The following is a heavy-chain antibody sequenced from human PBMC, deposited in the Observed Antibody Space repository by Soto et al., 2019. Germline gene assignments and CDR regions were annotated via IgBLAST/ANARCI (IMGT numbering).Heavy chain of an antibody. J-gene: IGHJ5*02. Sequence: QVQLVQSGAEVKKPGSSVKVSCKASGGTFSSYTISWVRQAPGQGLEWMGRIIPILGIANYAQKFQGRVTITADKSTSTAYMELSSLRSEDTAVYYCARGKDIVVVPAAISWFDPWGQGTLVTVSS. D-gene: IGHD2-2*01. CDR1: GGTFSSYT. V-gene: IGHV1-69*02. CDR3: ARGKDIVVVPAAISWFDP. CDR2: IIPILGIA.